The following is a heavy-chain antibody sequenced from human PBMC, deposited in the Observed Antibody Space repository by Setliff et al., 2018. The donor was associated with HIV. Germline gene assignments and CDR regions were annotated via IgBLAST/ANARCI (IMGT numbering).Heavy chain of an antibody. J-gene: IGHJ4*02. CDR1: GYSFSSYW. D-gene: IGHD4-17*01. CDR2: LYPADSNI. Sequence: SLKISCKGSGYSFSSYWIGWVRQMPGKGLEFMGLLYPADSNIRYSPSFQGQVTISVDKSTNTAYLQWSSLKASDTAMYYCATCGVTTCRYFDYWGQGTLVTVSS. CDR3: ATCGVTTCRYFDY. V-gene: IGHV5-51*01.